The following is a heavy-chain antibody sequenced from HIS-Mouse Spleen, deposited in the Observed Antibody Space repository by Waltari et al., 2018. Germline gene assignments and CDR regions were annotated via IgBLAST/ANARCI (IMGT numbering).Heavy chain of an antibody. CDR3: ARDFHDFWSGYYGGDKKHDAFDI. CDR2: IYTSGST. V-gene: IGHV4-4*07. J-gene: IGHJ3*02. D-gene: IGHD3-3*01. Sequence: QVQLQESGPGLVKPSETLSLTCTVSGGSISSYSWSWIRQPPRQGLEWIGRIYTSGSTNYNPSLKSRVTMSVDTSKNQFSLKLSSVTAADTAVYYCARDFHDFWSGYYGGDKKHDAFDIWGQGTMVTVSS. CDR1: GGSISSYS.